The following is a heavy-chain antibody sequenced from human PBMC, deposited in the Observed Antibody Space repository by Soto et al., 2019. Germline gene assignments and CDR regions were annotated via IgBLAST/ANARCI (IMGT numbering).Heavy chain of an antibody. Sequence: SETLSLTCAVSGYSISSSNWWGWIRQPPGKGLEWIGYIYYSGSTYYNPSLKSRVTMSVDTSKNQFSLKLSSVTAVDTAVYYCARKGGGFLDYMDVWGQGTTVTVS. J-gene: IGHJ6*02. CDR3: ARKGGGFLDYMDV. CDR1: GYSISSSNW. V-gene: IGHV4-28*01. D-gene: IGHD3-3*01. CDR2: IYYSGST.